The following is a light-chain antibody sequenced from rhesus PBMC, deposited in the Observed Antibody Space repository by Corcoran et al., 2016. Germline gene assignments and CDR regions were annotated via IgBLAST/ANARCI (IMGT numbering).Light chain of an antibody. J-gene: IGKJ2*01. V-gene: IGKV3-10*01. CDR3: YQHRRGYS. CDR1: QSVSSY. CDR2: GAS. Sequence: QVILTQSPATLSLSPGERATLSCRASQSVSSYLAWYQQKPGLAPRHLISGASSRATGIPDRFSGRGSGTDFTLTISSLEPEDGGVYHCYQHRRGYSYGQGTKVEIK.